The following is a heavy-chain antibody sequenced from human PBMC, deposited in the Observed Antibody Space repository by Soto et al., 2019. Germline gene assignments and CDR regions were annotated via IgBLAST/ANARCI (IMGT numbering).Heavy chain of an antibody. D-gene: IGHD2-2*01. J-gene: IGHJ4*02. Sequence: QVQLQESGPGLVKPSQTLSLTCTISGGSISSGGYYWSWIRQHPGKGLEWIGYIYYGGGAYYNPSLKSRVTISVDTSKNQFSLKLSSVTAADTAVYYCAREYCSSAGCFFDYWGQGTLVTVSS. V-gene: IGHV4-31*03. CDR3: AREYCSSAGCFFDY. CDR2: IYYGGGA. CDR1: GGSISSGGYY.